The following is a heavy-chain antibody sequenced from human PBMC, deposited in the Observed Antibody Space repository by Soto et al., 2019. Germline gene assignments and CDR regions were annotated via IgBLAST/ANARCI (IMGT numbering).Heavy chain of an antibody. D-gene: IGHD5-18*01. J-gene: IGHJ6*02. Sequence: SETLSLTCTVSGGSISSSSYYWGWIRQPPGKGLEWIGSIYYSGSTYYNPSLKSRVTISVDTAKNQFSLKLSSVTAADTAVDYWARQVWETALDYYYYYGMDVWGQGTTFT. V-gene: IGHV4-39*01. CDR3: ARQVWETALDYYYYYGMDV. CDR2: IYYSGST. CDR1: GGSISSSSYY.